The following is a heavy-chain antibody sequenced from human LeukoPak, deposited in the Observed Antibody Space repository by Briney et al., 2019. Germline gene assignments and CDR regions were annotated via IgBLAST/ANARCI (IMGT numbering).Heavy chain of an antibody. J-gene: IGHJ4*02. CDR2: ISVYNGNT. D-gene: IGHD3-22*01. V-gene: IGHV1-18*01. CDR1: GYTFTSYG. Sequence: ASVKVSCKASGYTFTSYGISWVRQAPGQGLEWMGWISVYNGNTNYAQKLQGRVTMTTDTSTSTAYMELRSLRSDDTAVYYCARGLYYYDSSGSSFDYWGQGTLVTVSS. CDR3: ARGLYYYDSSGSSFDY.